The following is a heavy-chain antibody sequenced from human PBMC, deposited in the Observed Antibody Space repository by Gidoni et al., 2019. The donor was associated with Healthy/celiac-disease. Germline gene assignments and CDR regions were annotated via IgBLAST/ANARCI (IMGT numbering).Heavy chain of an antibody. V-gene: IGHV3-33*01. CDR3: ARDPHYYGSGMSCDY. J-gene: IGHJ4*02. D-gene: IGHD3-10*01. CDR1: GFTFSTHG. Sequence: QVQLEESGGGVVQPGRCVRLSCAAAGFTFSTHGMHWVRQAPGKGLEWVAVIWYDGSNKYYADSVKGRFTISRDNSKNTLYLQMNSLRAEDTAVYYCARDPHYYGSGMSCDYWGQGTLVTVSS. CDR2: IWYDGSNK.